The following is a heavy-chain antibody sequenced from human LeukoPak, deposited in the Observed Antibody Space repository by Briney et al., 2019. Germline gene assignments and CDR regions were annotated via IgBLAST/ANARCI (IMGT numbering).Heavy chain of an antibody. J-gene: IGHJ6*03. D-gene: IGHD3-9*01. CDR2: ISAYNGNT. CDR3: ARVARGYDVLTGYYYYMDV. CDR1: GYTFTSYG. V-gene: IGHV1-18*01. Sequence: GASVKVSCKASGYTFTSYGISWVRQAPGQGLEWMGWISAYNGNTNYARKLQGRVTMTTDASTSTAYMELRSLRSDDTAVYYCARVARGYDVLTGYYYYMDVWGKGTTVTVSS.